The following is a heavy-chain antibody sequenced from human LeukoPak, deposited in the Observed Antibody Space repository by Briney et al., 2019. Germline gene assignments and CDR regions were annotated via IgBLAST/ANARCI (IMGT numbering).Heavy chain of an antibody. CDR2: ISAYNGNT. D-gene: IGHD6-13*01. CDR1: GYTFTSYG. J-gene: IGHJ4*02. V-gene: IGHV1-18*01. CDR3: ARVEGIAAAGTSFDY. Sequence: RASVKVSCKASGYTFTSYGISWVRQAPGQGLEWMGWISAYNGNTNYAQKLQGRVTMTTDTSTSTAYMELRNLRSDDTAVYYCARVEGIAAAGTSFDYWGQGTLVTVSS.